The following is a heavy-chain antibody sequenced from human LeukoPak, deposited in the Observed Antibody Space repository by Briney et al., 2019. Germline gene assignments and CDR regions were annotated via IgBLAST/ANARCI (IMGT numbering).Heavy chain of an antibody. D-gene: IGHD3-10*01. V-gene: IGHV3-30*18. CDR2: ISYDGSNK. Sequence: GGSLRLSCAASGFTFSSYGMHWVRQAPGKGLEWVAVISYDGSNKYYADSVKGRFTISRDNSKYTLYLQMNSLRAEDTAVYYCAKLPRGSNFGYWGQGTLVTVSS. J-gene: IGHJ4*02. CDR1: GFTFSSYG. CDR3: AKLPRGSNFGY.